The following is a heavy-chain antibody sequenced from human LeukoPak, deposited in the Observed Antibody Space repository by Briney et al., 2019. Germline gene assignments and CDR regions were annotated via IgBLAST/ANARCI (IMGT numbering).Heavy chain of an antibody. J-gene: IGHJ4*02. Sequence: PGGSLRLSCAASGFTFSSYAMHWVRQAPGKGLEWVAVISYDGSNKYYADSVKGRFTISRDNSKNTLYLQMNSLRAEDTAVYYCARDRAYDILTGFNDYWGQGTLVTVSS. CDR1: GFTFSSYA. D-gene: IGHD3-9*01. CDR2: ISYDGSNK. CDR3: ARDRAYDILTGFNDY. V-gene: IGHV3-30-3*01.